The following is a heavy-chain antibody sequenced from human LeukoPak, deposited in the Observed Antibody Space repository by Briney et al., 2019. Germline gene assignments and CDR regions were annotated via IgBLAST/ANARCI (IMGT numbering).Heavy chain of an antibody. Sequence: GGSLRLSCAASGFTFSSYSMNWVRQAPGKGLEWVSSISSSSSHIYYADSVKGRFTISRDNAKNSLYLQMNSLRAEDTAVYYCARDRVGSARYDYWGQGTLVTVSS. CDR3: ARDRVGSARYDY. CDR1: GFTFSSYS. V-gene: IGHV3-21*01. D-gene: IGHD3-10*01. CDR2: ISSSSSHI. J-gene: IGHJ4*02.